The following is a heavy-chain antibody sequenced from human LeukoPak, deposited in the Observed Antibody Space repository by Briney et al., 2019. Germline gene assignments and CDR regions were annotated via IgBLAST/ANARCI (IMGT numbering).Heavy chain of an antibody. D-gene: IGHD3-22*01. CDR3: ASAANADYSESSGYYYPFGY. CDR2: IHYSGNT. CDR1: GGSISSSY. J-gene: IGHJ4*02. Sequence: SETLSLTCTVYGGSISSSYWSWLRQPPGAGREWSGFIHYSGNTNYNPSLKSRVTISVNTSKNQFSLKLSSVTAADTAVYYCASAANADYSESSGYYYPFGYWGQGTLVTVSS. V-gene: IGHV4-59*01.